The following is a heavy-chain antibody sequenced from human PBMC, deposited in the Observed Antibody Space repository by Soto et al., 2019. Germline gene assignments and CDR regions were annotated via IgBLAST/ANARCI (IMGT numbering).Heavy chain of an antibody. D-gene: IGHD3-3*01. Sequence: QLHLVQSGAVVKKPGASVTVSCSASGYPVTAYYMHWVRQAPGRGLEWMGGINPATGAAKYTQTFPGRVTMTRDTSTSTVFMELSGLTSEDTAVFYCAIGGGVGVAGSAAFDMWGQGTLVTVSS. CDR3: AIGGGVGVAGSAAFDM. J-gene: IGHJ3*02. V-gene: IGHV1-2*02. CDR2: INPATGAA. CDR1: GYPVTAYY.